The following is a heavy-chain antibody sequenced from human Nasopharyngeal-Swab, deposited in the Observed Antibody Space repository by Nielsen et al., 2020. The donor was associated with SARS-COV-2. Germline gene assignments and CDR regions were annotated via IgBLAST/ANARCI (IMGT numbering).Heavy chain of an antibody. D-gene: IGHD6-13*01. CDR1: GFTFSSYW. J-gene: IGHJ4*02. Sequence: GGSLRLSCAASGFTFSSYWMGWVRQAPGKGLEWVAYIKEDGSEKYFVDSVKGRFTISRDNAKNTLYLQMNSLRAEDTAVYYCARANSSSWSFDYWGQGTLVTVSS. CDR2: IKEDGSEK. V-gene: IGHV3-7*04. CDR3: ARANSSSWSFDY.